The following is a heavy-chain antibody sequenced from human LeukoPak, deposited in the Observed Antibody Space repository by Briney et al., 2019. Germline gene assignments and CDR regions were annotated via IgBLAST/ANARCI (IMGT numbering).Heavy chain of an antibody. Sequence: AGGSLRLSCAASGFTFSSYWMSWVRQAPGKGLEWVANIKQDGSEKYYVDSVKGRFTISRDNAKNSLYLQMNSLRAEDTAVYYCARKYDDFWSGGWFDPWGQGTLVTVSS. CDR2: IKQDGSEK. J-gene: IGHJ5*02. D-gene: IGHD3-3*01. CDR1: GFTFSSYW. V-gene: IGHV3-7*01. CDR3: ARKYDDFWSGGWFDP.